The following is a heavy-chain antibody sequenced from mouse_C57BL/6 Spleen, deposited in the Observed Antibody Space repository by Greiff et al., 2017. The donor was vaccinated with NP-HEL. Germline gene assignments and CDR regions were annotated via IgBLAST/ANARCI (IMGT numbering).Heavy chain of an antibody. V-gene: IGHV1-53*01. Sequence: QVQLQQPGTELVKPGASVKLSCKASGYTFTSYWMHWVKQRPGQGLEWIGNINPSNGGTNYNEKFKSKATLTVDKSSSTAYMQLSSLTSEDSAVYYCARSTSNYVFYYAMDYWGQGTSVTVSS. D-gene: IGHD2-5*01. CDR2: INPSNGGT. CDR1: GYTFTSYW. CDR3: ARSTSNYVFYYAMDY. J-gene: IGHJ4*01.